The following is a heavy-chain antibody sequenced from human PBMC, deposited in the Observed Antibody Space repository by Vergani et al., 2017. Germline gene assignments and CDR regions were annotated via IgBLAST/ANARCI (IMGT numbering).Heavy chain of an antibody. CDR3: ARRYYDSSGPFDY. CDR1: GDSINNGNYS. V-gene: IGHV4-39*07. Sequence: QLQLQESGPGLVKPSETLSLTCIVSGDSINNGNYSWGWIRQPPGKGLEWIGSVYYNGSTYYNPSLKSRVTTSVDASKNQFSLKLSSVTAADTAVYYCARRYYDSSGPFDYWGQGTLVTVSS. CDR2: VYYNGST. D-gene: IGHD3-22*01. J-gene: IGHJ4*02.